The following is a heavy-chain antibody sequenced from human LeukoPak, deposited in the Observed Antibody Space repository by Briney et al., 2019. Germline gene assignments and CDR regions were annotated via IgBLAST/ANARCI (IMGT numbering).Heavy chain of an antibody. CDR3: ARVGAVAAADC. CDR1: GFIVSSKY. J-gene: IGHJ4*02. V-gene: IGHV3-66*01. CDR2: IFSGDST. D-gene: IGHD6-19*01. Sequence: GGSLRLSCAASGFIVSSKYMSWVRQAPGKGLEWVSVIFSGDSTYYADSVKGRFTISRDNSKNTVYLQMNSLRAEDTAVYYCARVGAVAAADCWGQGTLVTVSS.